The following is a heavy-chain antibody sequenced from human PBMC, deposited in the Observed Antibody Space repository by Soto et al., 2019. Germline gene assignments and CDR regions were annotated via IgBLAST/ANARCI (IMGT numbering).Heavy chain of an antibody. Sequence: QLQLQEPGPGLVKPSETLSLTCSVSGDSINSDNYYWGWIRQPPGKGLEWIGSIYYRGNTYYNPSLQTRVTISLDKSKSQCSLKLISVTAADSAVYFCARLEGLATISYYFDYWGQGTLVTVSS. CDR1: GDSINSDNYY. V-gene: IGHV4-39*01. J-gene: IGHJ4*02. D-gene: IGHD3-9*01. CDR2: IYYRGNT. CDR3: ARLEGLATISYYFDY.